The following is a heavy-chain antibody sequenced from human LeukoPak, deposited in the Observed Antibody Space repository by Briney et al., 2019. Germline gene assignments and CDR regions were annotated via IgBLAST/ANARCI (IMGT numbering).Heavy chain of an antibody. D-gene: IGHD5-12*01. CDR1: GFTFSSHW. V-gene: IGHV3-7*03. CDR2: VNQGGSEK. CDR3: ARVRGWLYFDF. J-gene: IGHJ4*02. Sequence: PGGSLRLSCAASGFTFSSHWMNWVRQAPGKGLEWVANVNQGGSEKNYVGSVKGRFTISRDNSKNTLYLQMNSLRAEDTAVYYCARVRGWLYFDFWGQGTLVTVSS.